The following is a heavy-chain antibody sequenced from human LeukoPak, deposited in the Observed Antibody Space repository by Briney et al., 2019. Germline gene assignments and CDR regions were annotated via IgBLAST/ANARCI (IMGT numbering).Heavy chain of an antibody. CDR1: GGSISSYY. CDR3: ARDSSGYFSIGAFDI. D-gene: IGHD3-22*01. CDR2: IYTSGST. J-gene: IGHJ3*02. Sequence: PSETLSLTCTVSGGSISSYYWSWIRQPAGKGLEWIGRIYTSGSTNYNPSLKSRVTISVDTSKNQFSLKLSSVTAADTAVYYCARDSSGYFSIGAFDIWGQGTMVTVSS. V-gene: IGHV4-4*07.